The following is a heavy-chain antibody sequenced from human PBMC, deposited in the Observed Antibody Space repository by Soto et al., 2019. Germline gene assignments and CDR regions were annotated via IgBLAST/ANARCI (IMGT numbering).Heavy chain of an antibody. CDR3: ARSRAVAGNYYYCYMDV. D-gene: IGHD6-19*01. CDR1: GGTFSSYT. Sequence: QVQLVQSGAEVKKPGSSVKVSCKASGGTFSSYTISWVRQAPGQGLEWMGRIIPILGIANYAQKFQGRVTITADKSTRTAYMELSSLRSEDTAVYYCARSRAVAGNYYYCYMDVWGKGTTVTVSS. J-gene: IGHJ6*03. V-gene: IGHV1-69*02. CDR2: IIPILGIA.